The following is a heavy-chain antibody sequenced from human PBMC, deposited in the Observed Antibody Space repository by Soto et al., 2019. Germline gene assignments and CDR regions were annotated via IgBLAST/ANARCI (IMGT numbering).Heavy chain of an antibody. D-gene: IGHD3-10*01. CDR1: GGTFSSHV. J-gene: IGHJ4*02. V-gene: IGHV1-69*01. CDR2: IMPIIGTA. CDR3: ARDLEFRDGNISHLDY. Sequence: QVQLVQSGAEVKKPGSSVKVSCKASGGTFSSHVFNWVRQAPGQGLEWMGGIMPIIGTANYAQKFQGRVTITADEYTSTAYMELRSLRSEDTAVYYCARDLEFRDGNISHLDYWGQGTLVTVSS.